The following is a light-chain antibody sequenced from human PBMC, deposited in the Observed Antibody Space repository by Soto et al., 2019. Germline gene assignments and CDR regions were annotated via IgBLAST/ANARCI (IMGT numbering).Light chain of an antibody. CDR1: SSYVGGYKY. Sequence: QSVLTQPASVSGSPGQSIAISCTGTSSYVGGYKYVSWYQQHPGKAPKLVIYDVSNRPSGVSDRFSGSKSGNTASLTISWLQAEDECDFYCSSYTGTSTYVFGTGTKVTVL. J-gene: IGLJ1*01. V-gene: IGLV2-14*01. CDR3: SSYTGTSTYV. CDR2: DVS.